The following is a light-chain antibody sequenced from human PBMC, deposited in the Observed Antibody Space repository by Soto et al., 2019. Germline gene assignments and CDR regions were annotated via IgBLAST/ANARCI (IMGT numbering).Light chain of an antibody. J-gene: IGKJ2*01. CDR2: DAS. V-gene: IGKV1-39*01. CDR1: QSISSY. Sequence: DIQMTQSPSSLSASVGDRVTITCRASQSISSYLNWYQQKPGKAPNLLIYDASSLQSGVPSRFSGSGSGTEFTLTISSLQPEDFATYYCQQRYSTPRTFGQGTKLEIK. CDR3: QQRYSTPRT.